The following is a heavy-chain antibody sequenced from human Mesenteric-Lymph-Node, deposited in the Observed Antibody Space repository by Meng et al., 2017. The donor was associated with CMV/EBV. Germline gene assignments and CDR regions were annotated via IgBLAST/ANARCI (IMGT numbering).Heavy chain of an antibody. CDR1: GYTFTNYW. D-gene: IGHD2-15*01. Sequence: QVSCKGSGYTFTNYWIGWVRQMPGKGLEWMGTIYPGDSDTRYSPSFQGQVTISADKSATTAYLQWRSLQASDTAIYYCARLGGSGGSWIDSWGQGTLVTVSS. V-gene: IGHV5-51*01. J-gene: IGHJ4*02. CDR3: ARLGGSGGSWIDS. CDR2: IYPGDSDT.